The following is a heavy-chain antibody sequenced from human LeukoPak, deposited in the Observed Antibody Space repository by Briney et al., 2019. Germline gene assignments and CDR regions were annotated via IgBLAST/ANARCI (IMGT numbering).Heavy chain of an antibody. CDR1: GGSISSYY. D-gene: IGHD3-22*01. CDR2: IYYSGST. Sequence: PSENLSLTCTVSGGSISSYYWSWIRQPPGKGLEWIGYIYYSGSTNYNPSLKSRVTISVDTSKNQFSLKLSSVTAADTAVYYCARTSSSGYYGYFQHWGQGTLVTVSS. V-gene: IGHV4-59*08. CDR3: ARTSSSGYYGYFQH. J-gene: IGHJ1*01.